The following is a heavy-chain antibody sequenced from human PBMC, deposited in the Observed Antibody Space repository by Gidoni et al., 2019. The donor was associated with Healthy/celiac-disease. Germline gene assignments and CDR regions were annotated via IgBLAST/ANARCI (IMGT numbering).Heavy chain of an antibody. Sequence: EVQLLESGGGLVQPGGSLRLSWAAHGFTFRSYAMSWVRQAPEKGLEWVSAISGRGGSTYYADSVKGRFTISRDNSKNTLYLQMNSLRAEDTAVYYCAKELVLAAGDYWGQGTLVTVSS. CDR2: ISGRGGST. J-gene: IGHJ4*02. V-gene: IGHV3-23*01. CDR3: AKELVLAAGDY. CDR1: GFTFRSYA. D-gene: IGHD3-10*01.